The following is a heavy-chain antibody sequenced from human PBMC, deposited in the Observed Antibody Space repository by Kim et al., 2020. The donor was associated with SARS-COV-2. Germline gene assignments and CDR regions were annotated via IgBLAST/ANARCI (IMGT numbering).Heavy chain of an antibody. CDR2: ISSSSDYI. Sequence: GGSLRLSCAASGFTFSTNNINWVRQAPGKGLEWVSSISSSSDYIYYADSVKGRFTVSRDNAKNSLYLQMNSLRAEDTAVYYCARARWTPNYYFDYWGQETLVTVSS. J-gene: IGHJ4*02. V-gene: IGHV3-21*01. CDR3: ARARWTPNYYFDY. CDR1: GFTFSTNN. D-gene: IGHD2-15*01.